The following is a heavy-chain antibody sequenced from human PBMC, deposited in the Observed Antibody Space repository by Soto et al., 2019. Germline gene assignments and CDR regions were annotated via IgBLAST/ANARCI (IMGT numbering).Heavy chain of an antibody. CDR1: GFTCSNYG. J-gene: IGHJ5*02. CDR3: AKAPANVPWWFAP. Sequence: GSLRLCCAASGFTCSNYGRSWLRQAPGKGLEWISAISGSEGTTYYRDSVKGRFIISRDNSKSTVYLRINSLKIEDTAVYYCAKAPANVPWWFAPWGQGT. CDR2: ISGSEGTT. V-gene: IGHV3-23*01.